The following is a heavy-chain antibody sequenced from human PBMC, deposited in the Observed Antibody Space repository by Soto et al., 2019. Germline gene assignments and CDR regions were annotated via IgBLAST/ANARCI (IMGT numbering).Heavy chain of an antibody. CDR2: ISGSGGST. CDR3: AKAVSWEAAAGMGWFDP. D-gene: IGHD6-13*01. CDR1: GFTFSSYA. J-gene: IGHJ5*02. V-gene: IGHV3-23*01. Sequence: EVQLLESGGGLVQPGGSLRLSCAASGFTFSSYAMSWVRQAPGKGLEWVSAISGSGGSTYYAESVKGRFTISRDNSKNTLYLQMNSLRAEDTAVYYCAKAVSWEAAAGMGWFDPWGQGTLVTVSS.